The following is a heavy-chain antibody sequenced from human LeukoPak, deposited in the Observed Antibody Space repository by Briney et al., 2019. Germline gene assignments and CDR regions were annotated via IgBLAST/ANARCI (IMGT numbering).Heavy chain of an antibody. CDR2: ISSSSSYI. D-gene: IGHD6-19*01. V-gene: IGHV3-21*01. CDR3: ARDSSGCLDY. Sequence: PGGSLRLSCAASGFTFGSYSMNWVRQAPGKGLEWVSSISSSSSYIYYADSVKGRFTISRDNAKNSLYLQMNSLRAEDTAVYYCARDSSGCLDYWGQGTLVTVSS. CDR1: GFTFGSYS. J-gene: IGHJ4*02.